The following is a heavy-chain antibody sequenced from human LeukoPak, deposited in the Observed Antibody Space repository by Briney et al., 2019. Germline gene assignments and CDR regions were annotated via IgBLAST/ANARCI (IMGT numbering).Heavy chain of an antibody. CDR3: ARAGPRIYSSSCGICNWFDP. CDR2: IFHSGST. Sequence: PSETLSLTCAVSGGSISSSNWWSWVRQPPGKGLEWIGEIFHSGSTNYNPSLKSRVTISVDKSKNQFSLKLSSVTAADTAVYYCARAGPRIYSSSCGICNWFDPWGQGTLVTVSS. D-gene: IGHD6-6*01. CDR1: GGSISSSNW. J-gene: IGHJ5*02. V-gene: IGHV4-4*02.